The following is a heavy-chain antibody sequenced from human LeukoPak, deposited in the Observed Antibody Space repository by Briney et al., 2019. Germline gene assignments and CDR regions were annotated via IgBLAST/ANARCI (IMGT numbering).Heavy chain of an antibody. D-gene: IGHD1-26*01. J-gene: IGHJ4*02. CDR2: ISYDGSKR. Sequence: AKSLTLSCVASGFTFSNHGMHWVRQAPGKGLEWVALISYDGSKRYHADSVKGRFTISRDDSKNTLYLQMNSLTAEDTALYYCARDYSGNYCFDYWGQGTLVTVSS. CDR3: ARDYSGNYCFDY. CDR1: GFTFSNHG. V-gene: IGHV3-30*04.